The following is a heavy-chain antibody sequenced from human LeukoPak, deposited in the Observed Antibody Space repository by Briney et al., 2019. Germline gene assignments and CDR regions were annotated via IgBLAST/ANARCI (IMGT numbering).Heavy chain of an antibody. V-gene: IGHV3-23*01. J-gene: IGHJ4*02. Sequence: GGSLRLSCAASGFTLSSYAMSWVRQAPGKGLEWVSAISGSGGSTYYADSVKGRFTISRDNSKNTLYLQMNSLRAEDTAVYYCAKDYPAYSSSWHYYFDYWGQGTLVTVSS. CDR3: AKDYPAYSSSWHYYFDY. CDR2: ISGSGGST. CDR1: GFTLSSYA. D-gene: IGHD6-13*01.